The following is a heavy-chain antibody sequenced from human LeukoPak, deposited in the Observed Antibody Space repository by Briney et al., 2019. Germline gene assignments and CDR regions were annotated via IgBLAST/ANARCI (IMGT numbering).Heavy chain of an antibody. CDR2: IYYSGST. D-gene: IGHD4-17*01. J-gene: IGHJ5*02. Sequence: SETLSLTCTVSGGSISSYYWSWIRQPPGKGLEWIGYIYYSGSTNYNPSLKSRVTISVDTSKNQFSLKLSSVTAADTAVYYCARVRDYGDYGWFDPWGQGTLVTVSS. CDR3: ARVRDYGDYGWFDP. V-gene: IGHV4-59*01. CDR1: GGSISSYY.